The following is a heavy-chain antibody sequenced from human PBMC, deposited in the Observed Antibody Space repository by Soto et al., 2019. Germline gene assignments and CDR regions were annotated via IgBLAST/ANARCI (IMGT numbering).Heavy chain of an antibody. D-gene: IGHD3-10*01. CDR3: ARSYRTTMVRGAHFDY. Sequence: PSETLSLTCTVSGGSISSGGYYWSWIRQHPGKGLEWIGYIYYSGSTYYNPSLKSRVTISVDTSKNQFYLKLSSVTAADTAVYYCARSYRTTMVRGAHFDYSGQVTLVTLYS. CDR1: GGSISSGGYY. J-gene: IGHJ4*02. CDR2: IYYSGST. V-gene: IGHV4-31*03.